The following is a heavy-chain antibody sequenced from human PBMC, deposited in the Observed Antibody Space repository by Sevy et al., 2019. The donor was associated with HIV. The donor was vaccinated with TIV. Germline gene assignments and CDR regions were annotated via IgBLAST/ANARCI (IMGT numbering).Heavy chain of an antibody. V-gene: IGHV3-15*01. Sequence: GGSLRLSCAASGFTFSNAWMSWVRQAPGKGLEWVGRIKSKTDGGTTDYAAPVKGRFTISRDDSKNTLYLQMSSLKTEDTAVYYCTTDGPIEYYYDSSGYYEGGDYWGQGTLVTVSS. D-gene: IGHD3-22*01. CDR1: GFTFSNAW. CDR2: IKSKTDGGTT. CDR3: TTDGPIEYYYDSSGYYEGGDY. J-gene: IGHJ4*02.